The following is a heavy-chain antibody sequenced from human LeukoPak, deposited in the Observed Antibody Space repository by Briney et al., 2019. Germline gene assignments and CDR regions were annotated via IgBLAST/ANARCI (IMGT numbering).Heavy chain of an antibody. Sequence: PSETLSLTCTVSGGSINSSSHYWGWIRQSPGKGLEWIGSVYYSGSTYYNPSLKSRVTISVGTSKNQFSLKLSSVTAADTAVYYCARQKITTSDYWGQGTLVIVPS. CDR1: GGSINSSSHY. J-gene: IGHJ4*02. CDR3: ARQKITTSDY. V-gene: IGHV4-39*01. D-gene: IGHD3-22*01. CDR2: VYYSGST.